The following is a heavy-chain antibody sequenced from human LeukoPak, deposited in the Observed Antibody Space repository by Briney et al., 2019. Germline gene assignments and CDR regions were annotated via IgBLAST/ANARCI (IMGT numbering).Heavy chain of an antibody. CDR3: ARRHYGSGNIDS. V-gene: IGHV4-61*01. Sequence: SETLSLTCTVSGGSVSNGNFYWSWLRQPPGKALEWIGYIYYTGSAYYSPSLEGRVRISVDTSKNQFSVKLNSVTAADTAVYYCARRHYGSGNIDSWGQGTLVTVSS. J-gene: IGHJ4*02. CDR1: GGSVSNGNFY. CDR2: IYYTGSA. D-gene: IGHD3-10*01.